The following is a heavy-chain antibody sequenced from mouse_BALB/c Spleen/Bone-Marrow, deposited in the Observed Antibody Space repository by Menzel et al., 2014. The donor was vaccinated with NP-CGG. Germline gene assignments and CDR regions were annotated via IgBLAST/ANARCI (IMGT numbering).Heavy chain of an antibody. V-gene: IGHV4-1*02. CDR2: INPDSSTI. J-gene: IGHJ3*01. CDR3: ARLGDYGWFAY. Sequence: EVKLVESGGGLVQPGGSLKLSSAASGFDFSRYWMSWVRQAPGKGLEWIGEINPDSSTINYTPSLKDKFIISRDNAKNTLYLQMSKVRSEDTALYYCARLGDYGWFAYWGQGTLVTVSA. CDR1: GFDFSRYW. D-gene: IGHD2-4*01.